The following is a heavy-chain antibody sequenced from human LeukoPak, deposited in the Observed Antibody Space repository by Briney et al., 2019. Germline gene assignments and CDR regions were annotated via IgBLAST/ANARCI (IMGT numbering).Heavy chain of an antibody. V-gene: IGHV3-66*01. CDR3: ARMYGGYYYFDY. CDR2: IYSGGST. J-gene: IGHJ4*02. Sequence: GGSLRLSCAASGFTFGNSWVHWVRQAPGKGLEWVSVIYSGGSTYYADSVKGRFTISRDNSKNTLYLQMNSLRAEDTAVYYCARMYGGYYYFDYWGQGTLVTVSS. D-gene: IGHD5-12*01. CDR1: GFTFGNSW.